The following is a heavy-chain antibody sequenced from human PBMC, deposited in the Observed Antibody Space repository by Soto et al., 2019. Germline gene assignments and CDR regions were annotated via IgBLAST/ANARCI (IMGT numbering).Heavy chain of an antibody. V-gene: IGHV3-21*01. CDR2: ISSSSSYI. CDR1: GFTFSSYS. CDR3: ARDTYYYGSVRYSP. Sequence: EVHLLESGGGLVKPGGSLRLSCAASGFTFSSYSMNWVHQAPGKGLEWVSSISSSSSYIYYADSVKGRFTISRDNAKNSLYLQMISLRAEDTAVYYCARDTYYYGSVRYSPWGQGTLVTVSS. J-gene: IGHJ5*02. D-gene: IGHD3-10*01.